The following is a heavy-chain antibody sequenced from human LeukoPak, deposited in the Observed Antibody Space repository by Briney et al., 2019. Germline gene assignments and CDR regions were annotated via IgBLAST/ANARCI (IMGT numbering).Heavy chain of an antibody. CDR3: ARYYDSSGYYPYYFDY. D-gene: IGHD3-22*01. CDR1: GGSISSYY. J-gene: IGHJ4*02. Sequence: PSETLSLTCTVPGGSISSYYWSWIRQPPGKGLEWIGYIYYSGSTNYNPSLKSRVTISVDTSKNQFSLKLSSVTAADTAVYYCARYYDSSGYYPYYFDYWGQGTLVTVSS. CDR2: IYYSGST. V-gene: IGHV4-59*01.